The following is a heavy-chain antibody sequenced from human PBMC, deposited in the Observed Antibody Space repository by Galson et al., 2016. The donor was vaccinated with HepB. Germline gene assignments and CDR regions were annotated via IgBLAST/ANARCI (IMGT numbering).Heavy chain of an antibody. D-gene: IGHD3-3*01. CDR2: ISYAGSTT. CDR1: GFTFNSYG. J-gene: IGHJ6*02. CDR3: ARALVNFWGGPSFYYYYGMDV. V-gene: IGHV3-30-3*01. Sequence: SLRLSCAASGFTFNSYGMHWAHQAPGKGPEWVAVISYAGSTTYYADSVKGRFTISRDNSKNTPYLQMKSLIPEDTAVYYCARALVNFWGGPSFYYYYGMDVWGQGTTVTVSS.